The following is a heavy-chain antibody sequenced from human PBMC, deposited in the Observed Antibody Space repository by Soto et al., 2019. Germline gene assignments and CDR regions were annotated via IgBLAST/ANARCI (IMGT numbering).Heavy chain of an antibody. CDR1: DYYIINRYF. J-gene: IGHJ4*02. CDR2: IYHSGST. Sequence: PSAPLSLTYTVFDYYIINRYFWGWIRQPPLKGLEWIGSIYHSGSTYYNPSLKSRVTISVDTPQKLFSLKLSSVTAADTAVYYCARLPYSYSGYDETYFDYWGQGTLVTVSS. D-gene: IGHD5-12*01. CDR3: ARLPYSYSGYDETYFDY. V-gene: IGHV4-38-2*02.